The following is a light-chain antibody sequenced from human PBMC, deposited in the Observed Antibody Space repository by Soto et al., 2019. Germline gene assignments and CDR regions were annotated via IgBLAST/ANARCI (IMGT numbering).Light chain of an antibody. Sequence: QSVLTQSSSASASLGSSVKLTCTLSSGHSSNTIAWHQQQPGKAPRYLMKLNGSGNYNKGSGVPDRFSGSSSGADRYLTISHLQFEDEADYYCETWDSSTRVFGGGTKLTVL. CDR3: ETWDSSTRV. J-gene: IGLJ3*02. CDR1: SGHSSNT. V-gene: IGLV4-60*02. CDR2: LNGSGNY.